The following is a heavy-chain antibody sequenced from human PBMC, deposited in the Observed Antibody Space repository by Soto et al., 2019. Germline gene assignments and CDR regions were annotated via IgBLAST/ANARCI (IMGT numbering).Heavy chain of an antibody. CDR1: GFTFSSYA. Sequence: GGSLRLSCAASGFTFSSYAMHWVRQAPGKGLEWVAVISYDGSNKYYADSVKGRFTISRDNSKNTLYLQMNSLRAEDTAVYYCARAPSFGVVITPPFDYWGQGTLVTVSS. CDR2: ISYDGSNK. J-gene: IGHJ4*02. CDR3: ARAPSFGVVITPPFDY. D-gene: IGHD3-3*01. V-gene: IGHV3-30-3*01.